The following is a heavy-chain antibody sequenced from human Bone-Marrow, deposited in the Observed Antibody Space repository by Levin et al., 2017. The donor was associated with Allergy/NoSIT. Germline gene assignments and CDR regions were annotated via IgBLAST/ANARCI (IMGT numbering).Heavy chain of an antibody. Sequence: PGESLKISCAASGFTFSSYNMNWVHQAPGKGLEWVSSISSSSSYIYYADSVKGRFIISRDNSKNLVYLQMNSLKAEDTAVYYCASYNSRYWGQGTLVTVSS. CDR1: GFTFSSYN. J-gene: IGHJ4*02. V-gene: IGHV3-21*01. CDR2: ISSSSSYI. CDR3: ASYNSRY. D-gene: IGHD5-24*01.